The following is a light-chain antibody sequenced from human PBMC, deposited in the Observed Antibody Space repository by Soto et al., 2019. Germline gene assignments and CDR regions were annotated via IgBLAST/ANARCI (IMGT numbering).Light chain of an antibody. CDR3: QHYNKWPT. J-gene: IGKJ1*01. CDR2: GAS. CDR1: QSVSSN. V-gene: IGKV3-15*01. Sequence: EIVMTQSPATLSVSPGERATLSCRASQSVSSNLAWYQQKPGQAPRLLIYGASTRATGIPARFSGSGSGTEFTLTISSLQSEDFAVYYCQHYNKWPTVGQGTKVEIK.